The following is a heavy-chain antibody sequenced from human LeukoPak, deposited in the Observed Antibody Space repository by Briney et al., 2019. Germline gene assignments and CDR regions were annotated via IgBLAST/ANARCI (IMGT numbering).Heavy chain of an antibody. CDR3: ATLYGDDFDY. CDR1: GFTFSSYG. Sequence: PGGSLRLSCAASGFTFSSYGMHWVRQAPGKGLEWVVFIRYDGSYKYYADSLKGRFTISKDNSKNTLYLQMNSLRAEDTAVYYCATLYGDDFDYWGQGTLVAVSS. D-gene: IGHD4-17*01. J-gene: IGHJ4*02. V-gene: IGHV3-30*02. CDR2: IRYDGSYK.